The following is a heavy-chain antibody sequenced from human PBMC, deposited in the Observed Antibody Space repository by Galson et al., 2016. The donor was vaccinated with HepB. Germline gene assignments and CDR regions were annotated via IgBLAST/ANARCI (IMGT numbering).Heavy chain of an antibody. CDR2: INHSGST. CDR1: GGSFSGYY. D-gene: IGHD1-26*01. CDR3: ARWSRGAFDI. J-gene: IGHJ3*02. V-gene: IGHV4-34*01. Sequence: SETLSLTCAVYGGSFSGYYWSWIRQPPGKGLEWIGEINHSGSTNYNPSLKSRVTISIDTSKNQLSLKLSSVTAADTAVFYCARWSRGAFDIWGQGTMVTVSS.